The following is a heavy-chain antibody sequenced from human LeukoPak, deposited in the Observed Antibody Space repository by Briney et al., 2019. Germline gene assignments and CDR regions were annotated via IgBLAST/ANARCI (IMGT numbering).Heavy chain of an antibody. Sequence: AAVTVSCKASGYTFTSCYMHWVRQAPGQGLEWMGIINPSGGSTNYAQKFQGRVTMTRDMSTSTVYMQLSSLRSEDTAVYYCARDVGVSSSSHYYYYYYMDVWGKGTTVTVSS. CDR1: GYTFTSCY. V-gene: IGHV1-46*01. CDR2: INPSGGST. D-gene: IGHD6-6*01. J-gene: IGHJ6*03. CDR3: ARDVGVSSSSHYYYYYYMDV.